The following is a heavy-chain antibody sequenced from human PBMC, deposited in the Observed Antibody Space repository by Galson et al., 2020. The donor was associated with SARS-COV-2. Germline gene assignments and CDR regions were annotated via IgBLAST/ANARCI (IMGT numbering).Heavy chain of an antibody. CDR3: ARDDYVWGSYRLNDY. Sequence: GESLKISCAASGFTFSSYSMNWVRQAPGKGLEWVSYISSSSSTIYYADSVKGRFTISRDNAKNSLYLQMNSLRAEDTAVYYCARDDYVWGSYRLNDYWGQGTLVTVSS. CDR2: ISSSSSTI. D-gene: IGHD3-16*02. V-gene: IGHV3-48*04. CDR1: GFTFSSYS. J-gene: IGHJ4*02.